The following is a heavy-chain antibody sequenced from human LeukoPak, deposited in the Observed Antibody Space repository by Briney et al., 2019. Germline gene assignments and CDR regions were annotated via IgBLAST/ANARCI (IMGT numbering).Heavy chain of an antibody. CDR2: FVPEDGET. Sequence: ASVKVSCKVSGYTLTELCMHWVRQAPGKGLEWMGGFVPEDGETIYAQKFQGRVTMTEVTSTDTAYMELSSLRSEDTAVYYWATEVITMVRKPHWFDPWGQGTLVTVSS. CDR1: GYTLTELC. V-gene: IGHV1-24*01. D-gene: IGHD3-10*01. CDR3: ATEVITMVRKPHWFDP. J-gene: IGHJ5*02.